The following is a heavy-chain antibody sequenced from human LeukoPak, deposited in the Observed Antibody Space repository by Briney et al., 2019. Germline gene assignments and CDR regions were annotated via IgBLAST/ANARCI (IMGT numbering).Heavy chain of an antibody. Sequence: SVNVSCKASGYTFTSYDINWVRQATGQGLEWMGWINPNSGSTGYAQKFQGRVTITRNTSISTVYMELSGLRSEDTAVYYCARGRSTGYPYYFEYWGQGTLVTVSS. CDR3: ARGRSTGYPYYFEY. J-gene: IGHJ4*02. D-gene: IGHD5-12*01. CDR2: INPNSGST. V-gene: IGHV1-8*03. CDR1: GYTFTSYD.